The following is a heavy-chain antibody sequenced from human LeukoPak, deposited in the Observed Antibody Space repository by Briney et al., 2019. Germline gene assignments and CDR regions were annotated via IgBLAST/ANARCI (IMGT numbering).Heavy chain of an antibody. J-gene: IGHJ6*03. D-gene: IGHD2-15*01. CDR3: ARGLYCSGGSCYPTGYYYYYYMDV. Sequence: PGGSLRLSCAASGFTFSSYGMHWVRQAPGKGLEWVAFIRYDGSNKYYADSVKGRFTISRDNSKNTLYLQMNSLRAEDTAVYYCARGLYCSGGSCYPTGYYYYYYMDVWGKGTTVTISS. V-gene: IGHV3-30*02. CDR1: GFTFSSYG. CDR2: IRYDGSNK.